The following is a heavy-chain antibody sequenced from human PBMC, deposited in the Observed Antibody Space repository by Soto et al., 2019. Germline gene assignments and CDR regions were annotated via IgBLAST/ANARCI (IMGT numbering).Heavy chain of an antibody. D-gene: IGHD5-18*01. CDR1: GYTFYSHS. V-gene: IGHV1-18*01. J-gene: IGHJ6*02. CDR3: ARCIQQDYYYGMDV. Sequence: SVKVSCKASGYTFYSHSISWVRQAPGQGLEWMGRISADNGNTKYAQKFRGRVTMATDTSTSTVYMELRNLRSDDTAVYYCARCIQQDYYYGMDVWGQGTTVTVSS. CDR2: ISADNGNT.